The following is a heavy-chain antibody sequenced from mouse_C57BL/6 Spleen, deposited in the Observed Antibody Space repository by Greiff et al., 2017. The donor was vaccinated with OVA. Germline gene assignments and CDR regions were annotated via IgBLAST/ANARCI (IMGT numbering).Heavy chain of an antibody. CDR3: ARRAYYSNYVYAMDY. V-gene: IGHV1-82*01. CDR1: GYAFSSSW. D-gene: IGHD2-5*01. J-gene: IGHJ4*01. Sequence: QVQLQQSGPELVKPGASVKISCKASGYAFSSSWMNWVKQRPGKGLEWIGRIYPGDGDTNYNGKFKGKATLTADKSSSTAYMQLSSLTSEDSAVYFCARRAYYSNYVYAMDYWGQGTSVTVSS. CDR2: IYPGDGDT.